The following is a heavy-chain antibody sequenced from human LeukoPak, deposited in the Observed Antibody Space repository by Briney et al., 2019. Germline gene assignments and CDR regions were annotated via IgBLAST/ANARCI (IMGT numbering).Heavy chain of an antibody. J-gene: IGHJ4*02. D-gene: IGHD7-27*01. Sequence: ASVKVSCKASGYTFINYGISWVRQAPGQGLEWMGWINADNGDTGYVENLQGRVTMTTDPSTSTVYMELKSLRSDDTAVYYCVREVTGDSPSLSDYWGQGTLVTVSS. V-gene: IGHV1-18*01. CDR3: VREVTGDSPSLSDY. CDR2: INADNGDT. CDR1: GYTFINYG.